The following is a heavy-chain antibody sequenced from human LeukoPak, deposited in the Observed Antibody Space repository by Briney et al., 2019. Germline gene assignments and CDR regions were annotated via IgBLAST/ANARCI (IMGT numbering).Heavy chain of an antibody. CDR1: GGSISSSSYY. Sequence: PSETLSLTCTVSGGSISSSSYYWSWIRQPPGKGLEWIGYIYYSGGTNYNPSLKSLVTISVDTSKNQFSLKLSSVTAADTAVYYCARGHYDSSGYYYVEILFDYWGQGTLVTVSS. J-gene: IGHJ4*02. CDR2: IYYSGGT. CDR3: ARGHYDSSGYYYVEILFDY. V-gene: IGHV4-61*01. D-gene: IGHD3-22*01.